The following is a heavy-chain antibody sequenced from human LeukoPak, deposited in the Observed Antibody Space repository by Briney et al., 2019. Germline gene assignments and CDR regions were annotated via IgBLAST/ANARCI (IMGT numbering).Heavy chain of an antibody. CDR2: ISYDGSNK. J-gene: IGHJ3*02. D-gene: IGHD3-22*01. Sequence: SCKASGYTFTGYYMHWVRQAPGKGLEWVAVISYDGSNKYYADSVKGRFTISRDNSKNTLYLQMNSLRAEDTAVYYCAKDIYDSSGYYYGVGAFDIWGQGTMVTVSS. CDR3: AKDIYDSSGYYYGVGAFDI. V-gene: IGHV3-30*18. CDR1: GYTFTGYY.